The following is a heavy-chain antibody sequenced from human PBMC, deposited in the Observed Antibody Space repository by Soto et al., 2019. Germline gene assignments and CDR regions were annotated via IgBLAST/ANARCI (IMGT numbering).Heavy chain of an antibody. J-gene: IGHJ4*02. CDR3: ASHYYGSGSDLDY. V-gene: IGHV4-31*03. Sequence: QVQLQESGPGLVKTSQTLSLTCTVSGDSISSGGYYWSWIRQHPGKGLEWIGYMYYSGTTYYNPSLKNRATTSIDTSKNPFSLKLSSVTAADTAVYYCASHYYGSGSDLDYWGQGRLVTVSS. CDR2: MYYSGTT. CDR1: GDSISSGGYY. D-gene: IGHD3-10*01.